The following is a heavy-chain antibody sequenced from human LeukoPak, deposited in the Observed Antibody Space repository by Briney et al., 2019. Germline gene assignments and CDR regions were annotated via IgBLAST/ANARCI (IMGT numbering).Heavy chain of an antibody. CDR2: ISSSGSTI. Sequence: GGSLRLSCAASGFTFSSYEMNWVRQAPGKGREWVSYISSSGSTIYYADSVKGRFPISRDNAKNSLYLQMNSLRAEDTAVYYCARDSRYCSGGSCPQDYWGQGTLVTVSS. CDR1: GFTFSSYE. CDR3: ARDSRYCSGGSCPQDY. J-gene: IGHJ4*02. V-gene: IGHV3-48*03. D-gene: IGHD2-15*01.